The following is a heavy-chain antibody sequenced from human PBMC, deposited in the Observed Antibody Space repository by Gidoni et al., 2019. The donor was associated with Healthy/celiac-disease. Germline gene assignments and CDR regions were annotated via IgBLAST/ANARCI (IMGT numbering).Heavy chain of an antibody. CDR2: IFYSGST. J-gene: IGHJ3*02. CDR3: ARSLTSTVTTLGWGAFDI. CDR1: RTGDYY. V-gene: IGHV4-30-4*01. D-gene: IGHD4-17*01. Sequence: RTGDYYWSWIRQPPGKGLEWIGYIFYSGSTYYNPSLKSRVTISVDTSKNQFSLKLSSVTAADPAVYYCARSLTSTVTTLGWGAFDIWGQGTMVTVSS.